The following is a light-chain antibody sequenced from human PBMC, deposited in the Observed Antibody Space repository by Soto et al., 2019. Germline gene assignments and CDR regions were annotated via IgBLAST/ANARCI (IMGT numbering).Light chain of an antibody. V-gene: IGLV1-44*01. CDR2: NND. CDR3: AVWDDSINGRL. Sequence: QSVLTQPPSASGTPGQRVTLSCSGSSSNIGRNTLNWYQQVPGTAPKVVIYNNDKRPARVPDRFSGSKSGTSASLTINGLQSGDEADYYCAVWDDSINGRLFGGGTKLTVL. J-gene: IGLJ3*02. CDR1: SSNIGRNT.